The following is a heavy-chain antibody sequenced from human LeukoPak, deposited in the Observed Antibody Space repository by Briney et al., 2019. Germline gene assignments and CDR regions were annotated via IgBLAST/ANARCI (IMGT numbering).Heavy chain of an antibody. V-gene: IGHV1-18*01. CDR2: ISAYNGNT. CDR3: ARHRGCSSTSCPKNWFDP. CDR1: GYTFTSYG. J-gene: IGHJ5*02. D-gene: IGHD2-2*01. Sequence: ASVKVSCKASGYTFTSYGISWVRQAPGQGLEWMGWISAYNGNTNYAQKLQGRVTMTTDTSTSTAYMELRSLRSDDTAVYYCARHRGCSSTSCPKNWFDPWGQGTLVTVSS.